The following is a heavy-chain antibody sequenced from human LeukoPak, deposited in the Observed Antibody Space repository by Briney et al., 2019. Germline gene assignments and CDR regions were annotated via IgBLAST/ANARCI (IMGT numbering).Heavy chain of an antibody. CDR1: GFTFSDYY. D-gene: IGHD6-19*01. V-gene: IGHV3-11*01. Sequence: GGSLRPSCAASGFTFSDYYMSWIRQAPGKGLEWVSYISSSGSTIYYADSVKGRFTISRDNAKNSLYLQMNRLRAEDTAVYYCARDRSRLYSGGLRDAFGIWGQGTMVTVSS. CDR2: ISSSGSTI. CDR3: ARDRSRLYSGGLRDAFGI. J-gene: IGHJ3*02.